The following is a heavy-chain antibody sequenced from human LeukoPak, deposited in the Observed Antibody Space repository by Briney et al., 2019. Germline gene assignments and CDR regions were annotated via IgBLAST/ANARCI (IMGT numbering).Heavy chain of an antibody. V-gene: IGHV3-48*04. CDR2: ISSTGGTI. D-gene: IGHD3-3*01. Sequence: GGSLRLSCAASGFTFSSNSMNWVRQAPGKGLEWVSYISSTGGTIYYADSMKGRFTISRDNAKNTLYLQMNSLRAEDTAVYYCARAKVFWSGSPFWGQGTLVTVSS. CDR3: ARAKVFWSGSPF. J-gene: IGHJ4*02. CDR1: GFTFSSNS.